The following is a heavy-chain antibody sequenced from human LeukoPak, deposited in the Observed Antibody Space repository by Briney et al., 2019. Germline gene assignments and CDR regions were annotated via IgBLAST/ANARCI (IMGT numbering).Heavy chain of an antibody. CDR3: ARARYDILTGPTDFDY. Sequence: SQTLSLTCTVSGGSISSGGYYWSWIRQHPGKGLEWIGYIYYSGSTYYNPSLKSRVTKSVDTSKNQFSLKLSSVTAADTAVYYCARARYDILTGPTDFDYWGQGTLVTVSS. D-gene: IGHD3-9*01. CDR2: IYYSGST. J-gene: IGHJ4*02. CDR1: GGSISSGGYY. V-gene: IGHV4-31*03.